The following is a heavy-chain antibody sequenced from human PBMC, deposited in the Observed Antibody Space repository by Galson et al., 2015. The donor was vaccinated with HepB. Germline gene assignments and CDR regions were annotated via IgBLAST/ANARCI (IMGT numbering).Heavy chain of an antibody. D-gene: IGHD1-1*01. CDR2: IVVGSGNT. CDR1: GFTFTSSA. V-gene: IGHV1-58*01. Sequence: SVKVSCKASGFTFTSSAVQWVRQARGQRLEWIGWIVVGSGNTNYAQKFQERVTITRDMSTSTAYMELSSLRSEDTAVYYCAAVNWNGPNFDYWGQGTLVTVSS. CDR3: AAVNWNGPNFDY. J-gene: IGHJ4*02.